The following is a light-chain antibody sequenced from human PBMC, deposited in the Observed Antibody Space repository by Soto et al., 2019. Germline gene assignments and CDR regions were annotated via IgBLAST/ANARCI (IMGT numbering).Light chain of an antibody. CDR2: EAS. J-gene: IGKJ1*01. Sequence: EIVLTQSPGTLSLSPGERATLSCRASQSVSSTYLTWYQQKPGQAPRLLIYEASRRATGIPDRFSGSGSGTDFSLTISRLEPEDFAVYYCQHYDSLRRTFGLGTKVDIK. CDR3: QHYDSLRRT. CDR1: QSVSSTY. V-gene: IGKV3-20*01.